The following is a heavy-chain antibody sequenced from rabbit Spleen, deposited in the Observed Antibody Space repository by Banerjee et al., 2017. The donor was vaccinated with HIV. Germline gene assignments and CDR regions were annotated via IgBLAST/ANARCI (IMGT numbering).Heavy chain of an antibody. D-gene: IGHD3-1*01. V-gene: IGHV1S7*01. J-gene: IGHJ3*01. CDR2: IDPVFGIT. CDR3: ARSGPGATIISAGVTRLDL. CDR1: GFTLSSYY. Sequence: QSLEESGGGLVQPGGSLKLSCKASGFTLSSYYMNWVRQSPGKGLEWIGYIDPVFGITYYANWVHGRFSISRENAQNTVLLQMTSLTSADSATYFCARSGPGATIISAGVTRLDLWGQGSLVTVS.